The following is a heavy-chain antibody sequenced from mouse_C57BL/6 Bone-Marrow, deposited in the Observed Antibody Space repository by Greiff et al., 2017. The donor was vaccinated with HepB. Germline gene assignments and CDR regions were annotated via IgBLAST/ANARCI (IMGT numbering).Heavy chain of an antibody. J-gene: IGHJ2*01. CDR1: GYTFTDYN. D-gene: IGHD1-1*01. CDR2: INPNNGGT. V-gene: IGHV1-18*01. Sequence: VQLKQSGPELVKPGASVKIPCKASGYTFTDYNMDWVKQSHGKSLEWIGDINPNNGGTIYNQKFKGKATLTVDKSSSTAYMELRSLTSEDTAVYYCARECRYGGTYFRYWGQGTTLTVSS. CDR3: ARECRYGGTYFRY.